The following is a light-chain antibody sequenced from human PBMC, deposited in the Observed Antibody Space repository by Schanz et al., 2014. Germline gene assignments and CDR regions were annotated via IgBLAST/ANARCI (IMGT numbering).Light chain of an antibody. CDR3: AAWDDSLSGLWV. CDR2: EDT. J-gene: IGLJ3*02. V-gene: IGLV2-11*01. Sequence: QSALTQPRSVFGSPGQSVTISCTGTSSDVGGYNYVSWYQQHPGKAPKLIIYEDTKRPSGVPDRFSGSKSGNTASLTVSGLRAEDEADYHCAAWDDSLSGLWVFGGGTKLTVL. CDR1: SSDVGGYNY.